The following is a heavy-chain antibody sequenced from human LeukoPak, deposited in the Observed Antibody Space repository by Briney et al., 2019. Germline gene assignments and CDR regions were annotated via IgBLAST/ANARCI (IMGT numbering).Heavy chain of an antibody. CDR1: GGSISSYY. D-gene: IGHD1-26*01. CDR2: IYANGGA. V-gene: IGHV4-4*07. J-gene: IGHJ4*02. CDR3: ARGGVVVGATNFDY. Sequence: SETLSLTCTVSGGSISSYYWSWIRQPAGKGLEWIGRIYANGGANYNPSLKSRVTMSLDTSKKQFSLKLSSVTAADTAVYYCARGGVVVGATNFDYWGQGTLVTVSS.